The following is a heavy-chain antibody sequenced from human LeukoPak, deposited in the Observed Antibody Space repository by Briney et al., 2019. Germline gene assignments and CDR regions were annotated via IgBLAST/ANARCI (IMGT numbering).Heavy chain of an antibody. Sequence: GGSLRLSCAASGFTFDDYAMHWVRQAPGKGLEWVSGTSWNSGSIGYADSVKGRFTVSRDNAKNSLYLQMNSLRAEDTALYYCAKDARITMIVVVSYFDYWGQGTLVTVSS. CDR2: TSWNSGSI. CDR3: AKDARITMIVVVSYFDY. V-gene: IGHV3-9*01. CDR1: GFTFDDYA. D-gene: IGHD3-22*01. J-gene: IGHJ4*02.